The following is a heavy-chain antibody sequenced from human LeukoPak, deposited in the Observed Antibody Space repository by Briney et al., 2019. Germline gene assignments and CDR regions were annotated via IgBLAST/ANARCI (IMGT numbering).Heavy chain of an antibody. CDR2: IIPIFGTA. Sequence: GASVKVSCKASGYTFTSYAISWVRQAPGQGLEWMGGIIPIFGTANYAQKFQGRVTITADKSTSTAYMELSSLRSEDTAVYYCARDRSYSSGWQDDAFDIWGQGTMVTVSS. CDR3: ARDRSYSSGWQDDAFDI. CDR1: GYTFTSYA. J-gene: IGHJ3*02. D-gene: IGHD6-19*01. V-gene: IGHV1-69*06.